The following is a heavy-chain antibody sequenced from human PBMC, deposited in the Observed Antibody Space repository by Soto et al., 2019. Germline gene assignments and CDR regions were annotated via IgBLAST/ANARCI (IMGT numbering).Heavy chain of an antibody. D-gene: IGHD1-1*01. CDR1: GFTFTNVA. J-gene: IGHJ4*02. V-gene: IGHV3-23*01. Sequence: GGSLRLSCVASGFTFTNVAMTWVRQAPGKVLERVSSITDGGGSTDYADSVKGRLTISRDNSKGTLYLQMNNLRADDTAVYYCAKLYWNPRYFDYWGQGARVTVSS. CDR2: ITDGGGST. CDR3: AKLYWNPRYFDY.